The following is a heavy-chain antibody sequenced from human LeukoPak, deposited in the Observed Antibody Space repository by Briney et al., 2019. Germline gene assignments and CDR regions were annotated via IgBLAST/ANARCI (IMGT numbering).Heavy chain of an antibody. Sequence: PGGSLRLSCAASGFTVSSNYMSWVRQAPGKGLEWVSVIYSDGSTYYADSVKGRFTISRDNSKNTLYLQMNSLRAEDTAVYYCAREVGYSSSGDWFDPWGQGTLVTVSS. CDR1: GFTVSSNY. J-gene: IGHJ5*02. CDR3: AREVGYSSSGDWFDP. D-gene: IGHD6-6*01. CDR2: IYSDGST. V-gene: IGHV3-53*01.